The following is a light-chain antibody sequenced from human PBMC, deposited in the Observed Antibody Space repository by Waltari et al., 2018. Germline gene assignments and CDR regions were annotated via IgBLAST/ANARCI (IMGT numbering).Light chain of an antibody. CDR1: DSDVGAYDF. CDR2: EVR. J-gene: IGLJ1*01. Sequence: QSALTQPASVSGSPGQSITISCSGTDSDVGAYDFVSWYQQHPGKAPHLIIYEVRNWPSGISNRFSASKSGNTASLTISGLQAEDEADYYCSSYTTSSAPGVFGTGTRVTVL. CDR3: SSYTTSSAPGV. V-gene: IGLV2-14*01.